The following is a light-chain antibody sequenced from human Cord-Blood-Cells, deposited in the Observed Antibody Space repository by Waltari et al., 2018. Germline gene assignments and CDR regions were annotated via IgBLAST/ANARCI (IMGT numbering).Light chain of an antibody. CDR2: EGS. CDR3: CSYAGSSTFDWV. J-gene: IGLJ3*02. Sequence: QSALTQPASVSGSPGQSMTISCTGTSSDVGSYNLVSWYKQHPGKAPKIMIYEGSKRPSGVSNRFSGSKSGTTASLTISGLQAEDEADYYCCSYAGSSTFDWVFGGGTKLTVL. CDR1: SSDVGSYNL. V-gene: IGLV2-23*03.